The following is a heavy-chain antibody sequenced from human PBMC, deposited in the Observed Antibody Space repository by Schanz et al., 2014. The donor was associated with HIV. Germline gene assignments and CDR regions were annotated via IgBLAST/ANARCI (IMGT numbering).Heavy chain of an antibody. J-gene: IGHJ4*02. Sequence: QVQLVQSGAEVKKPGASVKLSCKASGYTFTRHFIHWLRQAPGQGPEWMGIINPIDGMTSYAQKLQRRVTLTRETSTSTVYMDLRSLRSEDTAVYYCARAPYTSGWYGVDYWGQGTLVTVSS. CDR2: INPIDGMT. CDR3: ARAPYTSGWYGVDY. V-gene: IGHV1-46*01. D-gene: IGHD6-19*01. CDR1: GYTFTRHF.